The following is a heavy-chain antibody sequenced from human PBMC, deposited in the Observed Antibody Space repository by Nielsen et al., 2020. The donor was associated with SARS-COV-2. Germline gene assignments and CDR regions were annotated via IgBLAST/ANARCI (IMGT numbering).Heavy chain of an antibody. J-gene: IGHJ4*02. CDR1: GFTFSNAW. CDR3: TTDTGTNCGGDCSERY. Sequence: GESLKISCATSGFTFSNAWMSWVRQAPGKGLEWVGRIKSKTNGGTTDHAAAVKGRFTISRDDSKNTLYLQMNSLKTEDTAVYYCTTDTGTNCGGDCSERYWGQGTLVAVSS. D-gene: IGHD2-21*02. CDR2: IKSKTNGGTT. V-gene: IGHV3-15*01.